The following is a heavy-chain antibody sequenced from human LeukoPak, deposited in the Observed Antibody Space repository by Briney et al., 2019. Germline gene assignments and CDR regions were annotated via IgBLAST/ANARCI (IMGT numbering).Heavy chain of an antibody. CDR2: ITKSGDST. Sequence: GGSLRLSCAASGFTFSAFGMNWVRQAPGKGLEWVSTITKSGDSTYYVDSVKGRFTISRDNSKNTLYLQMDGLRVEDTAVYYCAKDMDTMMIIFNPFWGQGTLVTVSS. D-gene: IGHD3-22*01. V-gene: IGHV3-23*01. CDR1: GFTFSAFG. CDR3: AKDMDTMMIIFNPF. J-gene: IGHJ4*02.